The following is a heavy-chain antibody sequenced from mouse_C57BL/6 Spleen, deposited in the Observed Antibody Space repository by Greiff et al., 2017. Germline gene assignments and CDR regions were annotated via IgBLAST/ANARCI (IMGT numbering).Heavy chain of an antibody. D-gene: IGHD6-1*01. Sequence: EVQLQQSGPELVKPGASVKISCKASGYTFTDYYMNWVKQSHGKSLEWIGDINPNNGGTSYNQKFKGKATLTVDKSSSTAYMELRSLTSEDSAVYYCARKSHKLGPYAMDYWGQGTSVTVSS. J-gene: IGHJ4*01. CDR3: ARKSHKLGPYAMDY. V-gene: IGHV1-26*01. CDR1: GYTFTDYY. CDR2: INPNNGGT.